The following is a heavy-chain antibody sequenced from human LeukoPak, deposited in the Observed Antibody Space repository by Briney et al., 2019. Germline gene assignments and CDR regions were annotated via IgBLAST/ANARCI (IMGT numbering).Heavy chain of an antibody. V-gene: IGHV4-38-2*02. CDR3: AGQEGYPHYYFDY. D-gene: IGHD1-1*01. CDR1: GYSISSGYY. Sequence: SETLSLTCTVSGYSISSGYYWGWIRQPPGKGLEWIGSIYHSGSTYYNPSLKSRVTISVDTSKNQFSLKLSSVTAADTAVYYCAGQEGYPHYYFDYWGQGTLVTVSS. J-gene: IGHJ4*02. CDR2: IYHSGST.